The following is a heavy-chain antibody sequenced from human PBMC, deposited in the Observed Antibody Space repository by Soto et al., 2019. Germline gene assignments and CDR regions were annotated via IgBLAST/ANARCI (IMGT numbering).Heavy chain of an antibody. CDR1: GGSIRSSNW. CDR2: IYHSGST. V-gene: IGHV4-4*02. D-gene: IGHD1-7*01. CDR3: ARINNSARELLYY. J-gene: IGHJ4*02. Sequence: SETRSLSCAVSGGSIRSSNWWSWVRPSPGKGLEWIGEIYHSGSTNYNPSLKSRVTISVDKSKNQFSLKLISVTAADTAVYYFARINNSARELLYYCGQGTFVPVSA.